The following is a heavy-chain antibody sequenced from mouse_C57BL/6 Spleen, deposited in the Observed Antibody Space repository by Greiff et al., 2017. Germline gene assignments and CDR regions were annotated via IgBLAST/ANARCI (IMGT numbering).Heavy chain of an antibody. V-gene: IGHV5-17*01. CDR2: ISRGSSTI. J-gene: IGHJ2*01. CDR1: GFTFSDYG. Sequence: EVQGVASGGGLVKPGGSLKLSCAASGFTFSDYGMHWVRQAPEKGLEWVAYISRGSSTIYYADKVKGRGTISRDNANNTLFLQMTSLRSEDTAMYYCSSYYFDFWGQGTTLTVSS. CDR3: SSYYFDF.